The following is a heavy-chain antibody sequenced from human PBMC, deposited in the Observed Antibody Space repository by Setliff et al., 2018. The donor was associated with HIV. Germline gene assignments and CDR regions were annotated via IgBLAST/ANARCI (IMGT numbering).Heavy chain of an antibody. CDR2: INHSGST. J-gene: IGHJ4*02. CDR1: GGSFSGYY. D-gene: IGHD6-13*01. V-gene: IGHV4-34*01. Sequence: SETLSLTCAVYGGSFSGYYWSWIRQPPGKGLEWIGEINHSGSTNYNPSLKSRVTISVDTSKNQFSLKLSSVTAAATAIYYCARGSRSHGGMFGYWGQGKLVTVSS. CDR3: ARGSRSHGGMFGY.